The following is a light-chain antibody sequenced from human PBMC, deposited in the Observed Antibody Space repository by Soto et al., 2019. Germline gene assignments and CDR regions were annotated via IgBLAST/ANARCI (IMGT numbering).Light chain of an antibody. J-gene: IGLJ2*01. Sequence: SYELTQPPSVSVSPGQTANITCSGDELGDKYACWYQQKPGQSPVLVIYQDTRRPSGIPVRFSGSNSGNTATLTISGTQAMDEADFYCQAWDSSTVVFGGGTKVTVL. CDR2: QDT. CDR3: QAWDSSTVV. CDR1: ELGDKY. V-gene: IGLV3-1*01.